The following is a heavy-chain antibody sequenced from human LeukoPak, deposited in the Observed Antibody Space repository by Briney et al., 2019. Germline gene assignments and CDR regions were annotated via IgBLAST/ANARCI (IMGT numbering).Heavy chain of an antibody. CDR3: ARLSDYYDSSGYYSQFDY. D-gene: IGHD3-22*01. V-gene: IGHV1-69*06. CDR2: IITIFGTA. Sequence: SVKVSCKASGGTFSSYAISWVRQAPGQGLEWMGRIITIFGTANYAQKFQGRVTITADKSTSTAYMELSSLRSEDTAVYYCARLSDYYDSSGYYSQFDYWGQGTLVTVSS. J-gene: IGHJ4*02. CDR1: GGTFSSYA.